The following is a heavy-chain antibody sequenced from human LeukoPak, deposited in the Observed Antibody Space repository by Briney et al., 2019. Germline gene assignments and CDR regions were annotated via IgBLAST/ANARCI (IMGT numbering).Heavy chain of an antibody. V-gene: IGHV5-51*01. CDR1: GYSFTSYW. Sequence: GESLMISCKGSGYSFTSYWIGWVRQMPGKGLEWMGIIYPGDSDTRYSPSFQGQVTISADKSISTAYLQWSSLKASDTAMYYCARRGYYGSGSYYNELWFDPWGQGTLVTVSS. D-gene: IGHD3-10*01. CDR2: IYPGDSDT. J-gene: IGHJ5*02. CDR3: ARRGYYGSGSYYNELWFDP.